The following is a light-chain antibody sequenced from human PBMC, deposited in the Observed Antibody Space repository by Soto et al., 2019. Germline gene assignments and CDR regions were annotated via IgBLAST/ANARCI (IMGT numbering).Light chain of an antibody. V-gene: IGKV1-27*01. CDR2: AAS. CDR1: QGISNY. Sequence: DIQMTQSPSSLSAFVGDSVTFTCRASQGISNYLAWYHQKPGIVPKLLVYAASTLQSGVPSRFTGSGSGTEFTLTLRSLQPEDVGTYYCQHYHSPPFTFGPGTKLEIK. J-gene: IGKJ3*01. CDR3: QHYHSPPFT.